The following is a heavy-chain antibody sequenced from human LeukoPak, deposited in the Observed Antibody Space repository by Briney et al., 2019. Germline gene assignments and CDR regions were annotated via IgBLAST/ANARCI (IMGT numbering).Heavy chain of an antibody. J-gene: IGHJ4*02. CDR2: IYTSGST. CDR3: ARLQPLVIPAAKLGFDY. CDR1: GGSISSGSYY. V-gene: IGHV4-61*02. Sequence: SETLSLTCTVSGGSISSGSYYWSWIRQPAGKGLEWIGRIYTSGSTNYNPSLKSRVTISVDTSKNQFSLKLGSVTAADTAVYYCARLQPLVIPAAKLGFDYWGQGTLVTVSS. D-gene: IGHD2-2*01.